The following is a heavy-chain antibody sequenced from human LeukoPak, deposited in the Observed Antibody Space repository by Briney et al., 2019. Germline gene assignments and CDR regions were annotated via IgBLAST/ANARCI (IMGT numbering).Heavy chain of an antibody. D-gene: IGHD2-8*01. CDR1: GLIFSNYA. Sequence: GGSLRLSCAASGLIFSNYAMTWVRQAPGKGLEWVSSITGNSGTTKYADSVRGRFTTSRGNSRNTLYLQMDSLRAEDTAVYYCAKDPNGDYIGAFDAWGPGTMVIVSS. J-gene: IGHJ3*01. V-gene: IGHV3-23*01. CDR3: AKDPNGDYIGAFDA. CDR2: ITGNSGTT.